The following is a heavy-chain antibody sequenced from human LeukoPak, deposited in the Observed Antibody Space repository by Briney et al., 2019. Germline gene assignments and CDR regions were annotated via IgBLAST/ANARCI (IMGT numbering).Heavy chain of an antibody. D-gene: IGHD1-26*01. J-gene: IGHJ4*02. CDR2: ISSSGSTI. CDR1: GFTFSSYE. Sequence: RGSPRLSCAASGFTFSSYEMNWVCQAPGKGLEWVSYISSSGSTIYYADSVKGRFTISRDNAKNSLYLQMNSLRAEDTAVYYCARGDSGSYYFDYWEQGTLVTVSS. V-gene: IGHV3-48*03. CDR3: ARGDSGSYYFDY.